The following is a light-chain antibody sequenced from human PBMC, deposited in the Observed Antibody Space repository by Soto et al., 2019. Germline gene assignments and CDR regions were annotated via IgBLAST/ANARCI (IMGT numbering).Light chain of an antibody. J-gene: IGLJ2*01. CDR1: SSDVGSYNL. V-gene: IGLV2-14*02. Sequence: QSALTQPASVSGSPGQSITISCTGTSSDVGSYNLVSWYQQHPGKAPKLMIYEVSKRPSGVSNRFSGSKSGNTASLTISGLQAEDEADYYCSSYTSSSHVVFGGGTKLTVL. CDR2: EVS. CDR3: SSYTSSSHVV.